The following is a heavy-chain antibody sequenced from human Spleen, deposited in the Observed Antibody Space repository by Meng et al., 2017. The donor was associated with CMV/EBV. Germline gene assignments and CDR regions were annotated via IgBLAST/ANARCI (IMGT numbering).Heavy chain of an antibody. Sequence: GESLKISCSASGFTVSSNYMSWVRQAPGKGLESVSVIYSTGSTYYADSVKGRFTMSRDNSKNTLYLQMNSLRAEDTAVYYCATDRGYFQHWGQGTLVTVSS. CDR2: IYSTGST. V-gene: IGHV3-53*01. J-gene: IGHJ1*01. CDR1: GFTVSSNY. CDR3: ATDRGYFQH.